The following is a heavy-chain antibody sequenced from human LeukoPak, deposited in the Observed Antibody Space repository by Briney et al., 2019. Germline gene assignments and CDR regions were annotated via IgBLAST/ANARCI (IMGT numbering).Heavy chain of an antibody. V-gene: IGHV3-9*01. CDR2: ISWNSINI. J-gene: IGHJ5*02. CDR1: GFTFDEYA. D-gene: IGHD6-13*01. Sequence: GGSLRLSCAASGFTFDEYAMHWVRQVPGKGLEWVSGISWNSINIGYVDSVKGRFTISRDNAKNSLDLEMNSLRAEDTALYYCAKDIMRYSSSWWEFDPWGQGTLVTVSS. CDR3: AKDIMRYSSSWWEFDP.